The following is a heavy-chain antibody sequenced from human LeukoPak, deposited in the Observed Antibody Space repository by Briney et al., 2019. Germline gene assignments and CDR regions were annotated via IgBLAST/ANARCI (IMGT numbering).Heavy chain of an antibody. J-gene: IGHJ4*02. Sequence: SETLSLTCTVSGDSISSYSWNWIRQPPGKGLEWIGRIYASGATNYNPSLRSRVTISVDTSKNQFSLKLSSVTAADTAVYYCARHGNYDDFDYWGQGTLVTVSS. V-gene: IGHV4-59*08. CDR2: IYASGAT. CDR1: GDSISSYS. D-gene: IGHD4-11*01. CDR3: ARHGNYDDFDY.